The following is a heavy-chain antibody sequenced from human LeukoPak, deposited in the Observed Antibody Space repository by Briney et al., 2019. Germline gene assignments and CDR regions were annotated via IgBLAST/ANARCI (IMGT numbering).Heavy chain of an antibody. J-gene: IGHJ6*03. CDR1: GYTFSNYG. CDR2: ISAYNGNT. D-gene: IGHD5-18*01. V-gene: IGHV1-18*01. Sequence: GASVKVSCKASGYTFSNYGISWVRQAPGQGLEWMGWISAYNGNTNYAQKLQGRVTMTTDTSTSTAYMELRSLRSDDTAVYYCARDPMVSYYYYYYMDVWGKGTTVTISS. CDR3: ARDPMVSYYYYYYMDV.